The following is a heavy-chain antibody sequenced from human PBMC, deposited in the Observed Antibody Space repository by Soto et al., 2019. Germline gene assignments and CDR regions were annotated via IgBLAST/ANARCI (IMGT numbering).Heavy chain of an antibody. J-gene: IGHJ6*02. D-gene: IGHD3-10*01. CDR2: ISVYNGNT. Sequence: ASVKVSCKASGYTFTSYGISWVRQAPGQGLEWMGWISVYNGNTNYAQKLQGRFTMTPDTSTSTAYMVLRSLISDDTAVFYCSRDSPSMVRGVIITDDFYGMDVWGQGTTVTVSS. V-gene: IGHV1-18*01. CDR1: GYTFTSYG. CDR3: SRDSPSMVRGVIITDDFYGMDV.